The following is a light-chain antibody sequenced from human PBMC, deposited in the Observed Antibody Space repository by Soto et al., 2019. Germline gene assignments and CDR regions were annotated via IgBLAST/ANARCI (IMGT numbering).Light chain of an antibody. V-gene: IGKV3-20*01. CDR3: QQYGSLSWT. Sequence: EVVLTQSPGTLSLSPGQRVTLSCRASQNIASSSLAWYQQKPGQAPGLLIYGASSRATGIPDRFSGSGSGTDFALTISRLEPEDFAVYYCQQYGSLSWTFGQGTKVEIK. CDR2: GAS. J-gene: IGKJ1*01. CDR1: QNIASSS.